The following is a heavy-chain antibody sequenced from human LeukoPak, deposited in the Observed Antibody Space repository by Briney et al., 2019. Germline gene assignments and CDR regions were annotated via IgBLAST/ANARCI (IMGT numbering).Heavy chain of an antibody. V-gene: IGHV3-9*01. D-gene: IGHD6-19*01. CDR2: ISWNSGSI. CDR1: GFTFDDYA. Sequence: SLRLSCAASGFTFDDYAMHWVRQAPGKGLEWVSGISWNSGSIGYADSVKGRFTISRDNAKNSLYLQMNSLRAEDTALYYCAKDMGAVADYYFDYWGQGTLVTVSS. CDR3: AKDMGAVADYYFDY. J-gene: IGHJ4*02.